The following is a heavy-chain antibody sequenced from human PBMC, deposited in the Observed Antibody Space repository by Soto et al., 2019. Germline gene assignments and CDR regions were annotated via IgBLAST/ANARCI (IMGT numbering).Heavy chain of an antibody. CDR2: IIPIFGTA. CDR1: GGTFSSYA. CDR3: ARTIMTWGLPYYYYGMDV. D-gene: IGHD3-16*01. Sequence: SVKVSCKASGGTFSSYAISWVRQAPGQGLEWMGGIIPIFGTATYAQKFQGRVTITADESTSTAYMELSSLRSEDTAVYYCARTIMTWGLPYYYYGMDVWGQGTTVTVSS. V-gene: IGHV1-69*13. J-gene: IGHJ6*02.